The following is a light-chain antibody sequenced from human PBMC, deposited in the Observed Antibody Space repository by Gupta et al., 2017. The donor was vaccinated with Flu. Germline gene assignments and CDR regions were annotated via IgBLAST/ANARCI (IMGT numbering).Light chain of an antibody. Sequence: EIVLTQSPATLSLSPGERATLSCRASQSMNSYLAWYQQKPGQAPRLLIYDASNRATGIPTRFSGGGSGTDFTLTISSLEPEDFAVYYCQQRKSWPLTFGGGTKVEIK. CDR3: QQRKSWPLT. CDR2: DAS. J-gene: IGKJ4*01. CDR1: QSMNSY. V-gene: IGKV3-11*01.